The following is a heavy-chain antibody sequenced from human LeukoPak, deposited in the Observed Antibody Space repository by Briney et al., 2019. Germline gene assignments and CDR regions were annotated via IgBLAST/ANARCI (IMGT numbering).Heavy chain of an antibody. CDR3: ARRAVVVPAAMYFDY. Sequence: SETLSLTCAVYGGSFSGYYWSWIRQPPGKGLEWIGEINHSGSTNYNPSLKSRVTISVDTSKNQFSLKLSSVTAADMAVYYCARRAVVVPAAMYFDYWGQGTLVTVSS. D-gene: IGHD2-2*01. V-gene: IGHV4-34*01. CDR1: GGSFSGYY. CDR2: INHSGST. J-gene: IGHJ4*02.